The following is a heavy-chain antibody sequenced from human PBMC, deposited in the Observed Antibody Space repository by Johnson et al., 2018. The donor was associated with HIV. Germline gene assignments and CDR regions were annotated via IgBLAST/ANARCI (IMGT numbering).Heavy chain of an antibody. D-gene: IGHD3-16*01. CDR3: ARDPIGGAFDI. V-gene: IGHV3-30*14. CDR2: IYSGGRT. J-gene: IGHJ3*02. CDR1: GSTFSSYA. Sequence: QVQLVESGGGLVQPGRSLRLSCAASGSTFSSYAMHWVRQAPGKGLVCVAVIYSGGRTYYADSVKGRFTISSDNSKNTLYLQMNSLRAEETAVYYCARDPIGGAFDIWGQGTMVIVSS.